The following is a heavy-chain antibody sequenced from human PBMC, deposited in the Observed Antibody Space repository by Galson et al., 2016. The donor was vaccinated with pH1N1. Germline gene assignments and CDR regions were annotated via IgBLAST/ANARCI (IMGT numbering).Heavy chain of an antibody. CDR1: GFTFSNYW. CDR2: IKEDGNEK. Sequence: SLRLSCAASGFTFSNYWMHWVRQVPGKGLEWVANIKEDGNEKYYVDSVRGRFTISRDNAKNSLYLQMNSLRGEDTALYYCARAIGSRSSYWGQGTLVTVSS. J-gene: IGHJ4*02. D-gene: IGHD3-16*02. V-gene: IGHV3-7*01. CDR3: ARAIGSRSSY.